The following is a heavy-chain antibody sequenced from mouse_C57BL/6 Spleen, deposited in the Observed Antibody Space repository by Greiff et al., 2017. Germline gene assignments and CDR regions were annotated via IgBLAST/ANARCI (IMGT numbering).Heavy chain of an antibody. J-gene: IGHJ3*01. CDR3: ARGSSGYVGLAY. V-gene: IGHV1-64*01. Sequence: VQLQESGAELVKPGASVKLSCKASGYTFTSYWMHWVKQRPGQGLEWIGMIHPNSGSTNYNEKFKGKATLTVDKSSSTAYMQLSSLTSTDSAVYYCARGSSGYVGLAYWGQGTLVTVSA. CDR1: GYTFTSYW. D-gene: IGHD3-2*02. CDR2: IHPNSGST.